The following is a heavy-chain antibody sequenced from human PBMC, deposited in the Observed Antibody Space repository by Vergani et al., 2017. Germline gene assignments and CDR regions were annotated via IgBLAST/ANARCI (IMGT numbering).Heavy chain of an antibody. CDR2: IGYDGRIK. CDR3: AKDGRENSDYGYFDY. D-gene: IGHD4-17*01. Sequence: QVQLVETGGGVVQPGGSLRLYCATSGFSFNTYGAHWVRQATGKGLEWVAFIGYDGRIKYNVDSVKGRFTISRDTSKKTLSLQMRSLRADDTAVYYCAKDGRENSDYGYFDYWGQGTLVTVSS. CDR1: GFSFNTYG. J-gene: IGHJ4*02. V-gene: IGHV3-30*02.